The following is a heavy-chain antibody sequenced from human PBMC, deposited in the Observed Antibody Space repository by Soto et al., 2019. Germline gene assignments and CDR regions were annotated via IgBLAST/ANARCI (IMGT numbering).Heavy chain of an antibody. V-gene: IGHV3-30*04. D-gene: IGHD3-22*01. CDR1: KFTFASYV. J-gene: IGHJ6*02. CDR3: AREMIPMIMGGMSAMDV. CDR2: ISFDWTNK. Sequence: QVQLVESGGGVVQPERSQRLSCTASKFTFASYVMHWVRQAPGEGLEWVALISFDWTNKYYADSVNGRFTISRDNSKNTMYLQMTRLRPEDTAVYYCAREMIPMIMGGMSAMDVWGQGTTVTVS.